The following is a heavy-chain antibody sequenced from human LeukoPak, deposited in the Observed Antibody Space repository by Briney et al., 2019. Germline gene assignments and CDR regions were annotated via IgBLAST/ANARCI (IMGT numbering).Heavy chain of an antibody. D-gene: IGHD6-6*01. CDR3: ARGGAARLHFQN. Sequence: SETLSLTCTVSGGSISTYYWNWIRQPPGKGLEWIGYIYHSGSTNYNPSLQSRVTISVDTSENQFSLNLNSVTAADTAVYYCARGGAARLHFQNWGQGTLVTVSS. J-gene: IGHJ1*01. CDR1: GGSISTYY. V-gene: IGHV4-59*01. CDR2: IYHSGST.